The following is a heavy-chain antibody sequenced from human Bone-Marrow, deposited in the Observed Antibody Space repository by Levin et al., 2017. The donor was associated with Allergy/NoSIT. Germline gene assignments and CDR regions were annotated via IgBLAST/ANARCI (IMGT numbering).Heavy chain of an antibody. D-gene: IGHD1-26*01. J-gene: IGHJ3*02. CDR2: ITNTGRST. V-gene: IGHV3-11*01. CDR1: GFTVTDYY. CDR3: ARELSGNYATFDI. Sequence: SCAVSGFTVTDYYMSWIRQAPGKGLEWISYITNTGRSTYYADSVKGRFTIPRDNVKNSLYLEMNSLRTEDTAVYFCARELSGNYATFDIWGQGTMVTVSS.